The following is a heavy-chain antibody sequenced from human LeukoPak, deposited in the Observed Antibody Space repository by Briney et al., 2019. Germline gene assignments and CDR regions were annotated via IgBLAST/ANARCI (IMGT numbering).Heavy chain of an antibody. CDR1: GFTFSSYG. V-gene: IGHV3-33*01. D-gene: IGHD2-15*01. J-gene: IGHJ6*02. CDR3: ARDAAATDGMDV. CDR2: IWYDGSNK. Sequence: QPGRSLRLSCAASGFTFSSYGMHWVRQAPGKGLEWVAVIWYDGSNKYYADSVKGRFTISRDNSKNTLYLQMNSLRAEDTAVYYCARDAAATDGMDVWGQGTTVTVSS.